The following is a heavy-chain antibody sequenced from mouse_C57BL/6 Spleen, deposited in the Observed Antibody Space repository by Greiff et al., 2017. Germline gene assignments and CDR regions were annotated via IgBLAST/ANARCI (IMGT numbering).Heavy chain of an antibody. J-gene: IGHJ1*03. V-gene: IGHV14-3*01. D-gene: IGHD1-1*02. CDR1: GFYIKNTY. CDR2: IDPATGNT. Sequence: VHVKQSVAELVRPGASVKLSCTASGFYIKNTYMHWVKQRPEQGLEWIGRIDPATGNTTYAPKFQGKATMTADTSSNTACLQLSSLTSENTAIYYCARSGNWNFDVWGTGTTVTVSS. CDR3: ARSGNWNFDV.